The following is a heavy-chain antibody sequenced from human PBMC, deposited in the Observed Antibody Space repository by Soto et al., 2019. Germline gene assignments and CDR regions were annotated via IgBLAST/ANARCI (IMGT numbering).Heavy chain of an antibody. D-gene: IGHD3-16*01. CDR3: AREAEGDDY. Sequence: QVQLVESGGGVVQPGRSLRLSCAASGFTFSSYAMHWVRQAPGKGLEWVAVIVYDGGSKYYADSVKGRFTISRDNSKNTVYLQMNSLRSEDTAVYYCAREAEGDDYWGQVTLVTVSS. V-gene: IGHV3-30-3*01. CDR2: IVYDGGSK. J-gene: IGHJ4*02. CDR1: GFTFSSYA.